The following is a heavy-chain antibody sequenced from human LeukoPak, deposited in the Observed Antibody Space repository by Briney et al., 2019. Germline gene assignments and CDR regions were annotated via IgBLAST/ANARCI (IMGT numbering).Heavy chain of an antibody. Sequence: KPSETLSLTCAVYGGSFSGYYRSWIRQPPGKGLEWIGEINHSGSTNYNPSLKSRVTISVDTSKNQFSLKLSSVTAADTAVYYCARGLIAAAGRGRWFDPWGQGTLVTVSS. V-gene: IGHV4-34*01. CDR2: INHSGST. J-gene: IGHJ5*02. CDR1: GGSFSGYY. D-gene: IGHD6-13*01. CDR3: ARGLIAAAGRGRWFDP.